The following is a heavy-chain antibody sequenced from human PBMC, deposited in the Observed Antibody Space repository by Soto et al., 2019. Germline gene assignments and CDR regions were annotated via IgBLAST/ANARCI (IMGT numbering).Heavy chain of an antibody. CDR2: INAGNGNT. CDR3: ARDLNTAMANYYYYGMDV. D-gene: IGHD5-18*01. J-gene: IGHJ6*02. CDR1: GYTFTSYA. Sequence: QVQLVQSGAEVKKPGASVKVSCKASGYTFTSYAMHWVRQAPGQRREWMGWINAGNGNTKYSQKFQGRVTITWDTSASTAYMELSSLRSEDTAVYYCARDLNTAMANYYYYGMDVWGQGTTVTVSS. V-gene: IGHV1-3*01.